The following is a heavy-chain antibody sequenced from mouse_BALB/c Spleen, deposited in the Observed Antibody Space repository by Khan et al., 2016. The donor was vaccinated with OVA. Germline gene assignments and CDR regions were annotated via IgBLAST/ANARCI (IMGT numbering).Heavy chain of an antibody. CDR3: ARDYDYHYYAMDY. V-gene: IGHV3-2*02. Sequence: VQLKESGPGLVKPSQSLSLTCTVTGYSITSDYAWNWIRQFPGNKLEWMGYISYSGSTSYNPSLKSRISITRDTSKNQFFLQLNSVTTEDTATYYCARDYDYHYYAMDYSGQGTSVTVSS. D-gene: IGHD2-4*01. CDR1: GYSITSDYA. J-gene: IGHJ4*01. CDR2: ISYSGST.